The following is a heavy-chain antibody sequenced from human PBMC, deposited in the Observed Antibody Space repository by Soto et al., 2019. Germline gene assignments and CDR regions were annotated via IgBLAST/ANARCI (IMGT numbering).Heavy chain of an antibody. Sequence: PGESLKISCKGSGYTFTSYLIGWVRQMPGKGLEWMGIIYAGDSETRYSPSFQGQVTISADKSISTVYLQWSSLKASDTAMYYCARRQVWFGELLHAFDIWGQGTMVTVSS. V-gene: IGHV5-51*01. D-gene: IGHD3-10*01. J-gene: IGHJ3*02. CDR2: IYAGDSET. CDR1: GYTFTSYL. CDR3: ARRQVWFGELLHAFDI.